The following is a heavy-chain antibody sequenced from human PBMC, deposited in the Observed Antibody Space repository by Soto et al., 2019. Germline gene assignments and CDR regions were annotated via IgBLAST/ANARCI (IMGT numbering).Heavy chain of an antibody. CDR2: IIPIFGTA. V-gene: IGHV1-69*13. CDR1: GGSFRIYA. D-gene: IGHD3-9*01. J-gene: IGHJ6*02. Sequence: SVXVSCKSSGGSFRIYAIIWVRQAPGQGLEWMGGIIPIFGTANYAQKFQGRVTSTADESTSTAYMELSSLRSEDTAVYYCARGNYDILNGYYRNYYQYAMDVWGQGTTVTVSS. CDR3: ARGNYDILNGYYRNYYQYAMDV.